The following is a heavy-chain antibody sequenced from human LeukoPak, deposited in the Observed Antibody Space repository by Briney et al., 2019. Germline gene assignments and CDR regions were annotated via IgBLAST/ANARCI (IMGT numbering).Heavy chain of an antibody. CDR2: IKQDGSDK. D-gene: IGHD4-23*01. J-gene: IGHJ4*02. Sequence: PGGSLRLSCAASGFTFSNDWMSWVRQAPGKGLEWVGNIKQDGSDKYYIDSVKGRFTISRDNAKNSLYLQMNSLRAEDTAVYYCARKTVVGSYFDYWGQETPVTVSS. CDR3: ARKTVVGSYFDY. V-gene: IGHV3-7*03. CDR1: GFTFSNDW.